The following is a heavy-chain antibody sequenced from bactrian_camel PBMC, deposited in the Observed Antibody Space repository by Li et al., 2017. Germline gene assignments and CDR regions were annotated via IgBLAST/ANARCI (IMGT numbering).Heavy chain of an antibody. Sequence: HVQLVESGGGLVQPGESLTLSCAASGYKSRTYCMAWFRRAPGKEREGVAHISSGAGLTRYADSVKGRFTASKDNAKNTLYLQMNSLEFEDTGVYSCAARCDCAGQYCPVGESNHWGQGTQVTVS. V-gene: IGHV3S26*01. CDR3: AARCDCAGQYCPVGESNH. J-gene: IGHJ4*01. CDR1: GYKSRTYC. CDR2: ISSGAGLT. D-gene: IGHD1*01.